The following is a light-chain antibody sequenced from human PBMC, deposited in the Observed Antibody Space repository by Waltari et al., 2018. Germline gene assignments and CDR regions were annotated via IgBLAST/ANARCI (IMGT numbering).Light chain of an antibody. Sequence: DILMTQSPATLSVSPGERATLSCRASQSVSSNLAWYQQKPGQAPRLLIYGASTRATGIPARFSGSGSGTEFTLTISSLQSEDFAVYYCQQYNNWLWTFGQGTKVEIK. V-gene: IGKV3-15*01. CDR2: GAS. CDR1: QSVSSN. J-gene: IGKJ1*01. CDR3: QQYNNWLWT.